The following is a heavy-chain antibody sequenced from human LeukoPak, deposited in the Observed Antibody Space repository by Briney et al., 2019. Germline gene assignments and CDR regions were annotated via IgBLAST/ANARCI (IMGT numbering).Heavy chain of an antibody. J-gene: IGHJ5*02. CDR3: AKLAASETGEGS. D-gene: IGHD6-13*01. Sequence: ASVKISCKASGYTFTSDHIHCVRQAPGQGLEWMGVINPSGDSTSYAQKFQGRVTMTRDTSTSTVYMELSSLRSEDTAIYYCAKLAASETGEGSWGQGTLVTVSS. CDR2: INPSGDST. V-gene: IGHV1-46*01. CDR1: GYTFTSDH.